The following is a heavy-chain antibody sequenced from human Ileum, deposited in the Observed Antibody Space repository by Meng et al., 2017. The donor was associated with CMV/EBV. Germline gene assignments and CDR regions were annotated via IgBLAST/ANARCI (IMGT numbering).Heavy chain of an antibody. CDR3: ARGGFNHGFDI. Sequence: GGSLRLSCVASGFTFSAYWIHWVRQAPGKGLVWVSRIDNDGGNTIYADSVEGRFTISRDNAKNTLYLQMNSLRAEDTAVYYCARGGFNHGFDIWGQGTMVTVSS. V-gene: IGHV3-74*01. D-gene: IGHD1-14*01. CDR1: GFTFSAYW. CDR2: IDNDGGNT. J-gene: IGHJ3*02.